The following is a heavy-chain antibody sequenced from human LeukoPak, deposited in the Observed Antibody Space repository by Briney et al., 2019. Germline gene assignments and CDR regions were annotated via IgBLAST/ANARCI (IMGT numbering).Heavy chain of an antibody. J-gene: IGHJ4*02. CDR3: ARGRDSRGYQFMGFDS. D-gene: IGHD3-22*01. V-gene: IGHV4-39*07. Sequence: SETLCLTCTVSGGSISSSSYYWGWIRQPPEKGLEWIGSIYYSGSTYYNPSLKSRVTISVDTSKNQFSLKLSSVTAADTAVYYCARGRDSRGYQFMGFDSWGQGTLVTVSS. CDR2: IYYSGST. CDR1: GGSISSSSYY.